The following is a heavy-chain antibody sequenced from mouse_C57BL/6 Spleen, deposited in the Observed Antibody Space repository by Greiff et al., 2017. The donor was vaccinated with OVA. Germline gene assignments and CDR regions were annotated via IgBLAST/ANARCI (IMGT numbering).Heavy chain of an antibody. CDR1: GYTFTDYE. V-gene: IGHV1-15*01. Sequence: QVQLQQSGAELVRPGASVTLSCTASGYTFTDYEMHWVKQTPVHGLEWIGAIDPETGGTAYNQKFKGKAILTADKSSSTAYMELRSQTSEDSAVYYCTPIYYDYDGGAMDYWGQGTSVTVSS. D-gene: IGHD2-4*01. J-gene: IGHJ4*01. CDR2: IDPETGGT. CDR3: TPIYYDYDGGAMDY.